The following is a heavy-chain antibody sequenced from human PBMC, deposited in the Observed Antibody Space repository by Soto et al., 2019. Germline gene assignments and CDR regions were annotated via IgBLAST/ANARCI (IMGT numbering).Heavy chain of an antibody. CDR2: IYYSGST. CDR3: ASSTIFGVVIPAY. V-gene: IGHV4-31*03. Sequence: SETLSLTCTVSGGSISSGGYYWSWIRQHPGKGLEWIGYIYYSGSTYYNPSLKSRVTISVDTSKNQFSLKLSSVTAADTAVYYCASSTIFGVVIPAYWGQGTLVTVSS. CDR1: GGSISSGGYY. J-gene: IGHJ4*02. D-gene: IGHD3-3*01.